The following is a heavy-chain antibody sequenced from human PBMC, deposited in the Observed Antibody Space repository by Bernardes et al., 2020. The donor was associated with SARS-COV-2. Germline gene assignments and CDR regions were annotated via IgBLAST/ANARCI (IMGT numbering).Heavy chain of an antibody. CDR1: GFIFSDYW. D-gene: IGHD6-19*01. V-gene: IGHV3-7*01. CDR2: IKEDGSDI. CDR3: ARSSGWIADF. J-gene: IGHJ4*02. Sequence: GWSLRLSCAASGFIFSDYWMNWVRQAPGKGLEWVANIKEDGSDIQYVDSVKGRFTLSRDNVRNSLHLQMSSLRDDDTGVYYCARSSGWIADFWGQGTQVIVSS.